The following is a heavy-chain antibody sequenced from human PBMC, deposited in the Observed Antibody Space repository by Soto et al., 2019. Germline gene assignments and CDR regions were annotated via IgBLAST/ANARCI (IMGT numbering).Heavy chain of an antibody. CDR2: IFSNHEK. D-gene: IGHD6-13*01. CDR1: GFSLSNAGLG. J-gene: IGHJ5*02. V-gene: IGHV2-26*04. CDR3: ASTYSTSWYWFDP. Sequence: QVTVKESGPVLVKPTETLTLTCTVSGFSLSNAGLGVSWIRQPPGKALEWLAHIFSNHEKSYSTSLKSRPTISTHTSKSQVVLTMTTMDPVDTATYYCASTYSTSWYWFDPWGQGTLVTVSS.